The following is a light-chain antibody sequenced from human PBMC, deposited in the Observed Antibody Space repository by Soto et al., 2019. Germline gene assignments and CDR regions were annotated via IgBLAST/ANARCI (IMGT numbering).Light chain of an antibody. CDR2: WAS. V-gene: IGKV4-1*01. Sequence: DIVMTQSPDSLAVSLGERATINCKSSQSVLYSSNNKNYLAWYQQKPGQPPKLLIYWASTRESGVPDRFSGSGSGTDFTLTINSLHAEDVAVYYCQQYCTTPRTFVQGTKVEIK. CDR3: QQYCTTPRT. J-gene: IGKJ1*01. CDR1: QSVLYSSNNKNY.